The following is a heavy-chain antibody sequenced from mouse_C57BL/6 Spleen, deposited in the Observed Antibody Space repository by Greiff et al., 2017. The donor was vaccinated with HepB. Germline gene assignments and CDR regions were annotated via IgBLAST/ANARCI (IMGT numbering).Heavy chain of an antibody. CDR1: GYSITSGYY. Sequence: EVQLVESGPGLVKPSQSLSLTCSVTGYSITSGYYWNWIRQFPGNKLEWMGYISYDGSNNYNPSLKNRISITRDTSKNQFFLKLNSVTTEDTATYYCARGGYGNYGGAMDYWGQGTSVTVSS. V-gene: IGHV3-6*01. J-gene: IGHJ4*01. D-gene: IGHD2-1*01. CDR2: ISYDGSN. CDR3: ARGGYGNYGGAMDY.